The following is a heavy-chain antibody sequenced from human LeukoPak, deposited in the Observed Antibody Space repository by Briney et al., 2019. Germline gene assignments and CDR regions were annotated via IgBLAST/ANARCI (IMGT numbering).Heavy chain of an antibody. Sequence: GGSLRLSCAASGFTFSNYAMSWVRQAPGKGLEWVSVISGSGGSTYYADSVKGRFTISRDNSKNTLYLQMNSLRAEDTAVYYCARSSHIVVVTAPGFDYWGQGTLVTVSS. D-gene: IGHD2-21*02. CDR3: ARSSHIVVVTAPGFDY. V-gene: IGHV3-23*01. CDR1: GFTFSNYA. J-gene: IGHJ4*02. CDR2: ISGSGGST.